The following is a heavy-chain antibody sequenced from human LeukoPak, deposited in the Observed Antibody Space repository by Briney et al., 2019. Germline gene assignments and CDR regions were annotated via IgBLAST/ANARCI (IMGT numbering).Heavy chain of an antibody. CDR2: INQDGSDK. CDR1: GFTFSTYW. CDR3: ARPRYCSSGNCYSDY. J-gene: IGHJ4*02. V-gene: IGHV3-7*01. D-gene: IGHD2-15*01. Sequence: GGSLRLSCAASGFTFSTYWMSWVRQAPGKGLEWVANINQDGSDKYYVDSVKGRFTISGDNAKNSLYLQMNSLRAEDTAVYYCARPRYCSSGNCYSDYWGQGALVTVSS.